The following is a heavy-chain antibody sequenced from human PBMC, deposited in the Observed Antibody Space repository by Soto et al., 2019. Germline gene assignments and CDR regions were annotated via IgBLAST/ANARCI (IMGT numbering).Heavy chain of an antibody. J-gene: IGHJ4*02. CDR3: AWSVDTAMVSY. D-gene: IGHD5-18*01. CDR1: GGSISSGGYY. Sequence: QVQLQESGPGLVKPSQTLSLTCTVSGGSISSGGYYWSWIRQHPGKGLEWIGYIYYSGSTYYNPCLKSXXTXSXXTSKNQFSLKLSSVTAADTAVYYCAWSVDTAMVSYWGQGTLVTVSS. V-gene: IGHV4-31*03. CDR2: IYYSGST.